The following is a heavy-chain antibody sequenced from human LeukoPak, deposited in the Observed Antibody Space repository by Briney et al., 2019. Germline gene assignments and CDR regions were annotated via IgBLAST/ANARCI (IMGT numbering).Heavy chain of an antibody. CDR1: GFTFSDYY. J-gene: IGHJ6*02. V-gene: IGHV3-11*06. D-gene: IGHD5-18*01. Sequence: GGSLRLSCAASGFTFSDYYMSWIRQAPGKGLEWVSYISSSSSYTNYTDSVKGRFTISRDNAKNSLYLQMNSLRAEDTAVYYCARDQGGYSYGSAGMDVWGQGTTVTVSS. CDR3: ARDQGGYSYGSAGMDV. CDR2: ISSSSSYT.